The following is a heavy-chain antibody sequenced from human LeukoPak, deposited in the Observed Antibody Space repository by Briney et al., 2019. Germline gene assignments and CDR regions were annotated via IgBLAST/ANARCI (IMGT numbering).Heavy chain of an antibody. CDR1: GFXFGSYG. CDR2: ISYHGRNI. Sequence: GGSLRLSCAASGFXFGSYGIHWVRQAPGKGLEWGAVISYHGRNIYYADSVKGRFTISRDNSKNTLYLQMNSLRAEDTAVYYCAKDADLYFDYWGQGTLVTVSS. V-gene: IGHV3-30*18. J-gene: IGHJ4*02. CDR3: AKDADLYFDY.